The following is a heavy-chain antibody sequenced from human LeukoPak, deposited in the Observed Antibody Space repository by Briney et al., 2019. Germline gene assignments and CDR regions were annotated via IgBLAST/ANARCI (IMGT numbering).Heavy chain of an antibody. CDR3: ALLAVASDFDY. CDR1: GFTFSTYG. D-gene: IGHD6-19*01. J-gene: IGHJ4*02. V-gene: IGHV3-33*03. CDR2: MSYDGPKK. Sequence: TGGSLRLSCAASGFTFSTYGMHWVRQAPGKGLEWVTFMSYDGPKKYYAASVKGRFTISRDNAKNSLYLQMNSLRVEDTGVYYCALLAVASDFDYWGQGALVTVSS.